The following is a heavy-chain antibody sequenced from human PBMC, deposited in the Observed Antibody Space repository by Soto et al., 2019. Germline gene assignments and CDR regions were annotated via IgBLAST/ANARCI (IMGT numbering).Heavy chain of an antibody. J-gene: IGHJ6*03. V-gene: IGHV4-59*01. D-gene: IGHD6-6*01. CDR2: IYYSWST. CDR3: ARERSSSPHYYYYYMDV. Sequence: SETLSLTCTVSGGSISSYYWSWIRQPPGKGLEWIGYIYYSWSTNYNPSLKSRVTISVATSKNQFSLKLSSVTAADTAVYSCARERSSSPHYYYYYMDVWGKGTTVTVSS. CDR1: GGSISSYY.